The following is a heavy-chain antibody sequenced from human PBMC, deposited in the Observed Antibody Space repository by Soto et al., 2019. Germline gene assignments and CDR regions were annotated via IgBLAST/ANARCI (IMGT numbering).Heavy chain of an antibody. V-gene: IGHV3-21*01. CDR1: GFTFSSYS. D-gene: IGHD2-2*02. Sequence: GGSLRLSCAASGFTFSSYSMNWVRQSPGKGLEWVSSISSSSSYIYYADSVKGRFTISRDNAKNSLYLQMNSLRAEDTAVYYCARDRCSSTSCYTLRSAFDIWGQGTMVTVSS. CDR3: ARDRCSSTSCYTLRSAFDI. J-gene: IGHJ3*02. CDR2: ISSSSSYI.